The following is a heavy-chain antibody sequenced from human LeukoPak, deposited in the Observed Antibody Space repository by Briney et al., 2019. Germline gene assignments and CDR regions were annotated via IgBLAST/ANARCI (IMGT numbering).Heavy chain of an antibody. CDR1: GGTFSSYA. D-gene: IGHD6-25*01. J-gene: IGHJ4*02. CDR3: ARCPLDSSEPFFDY. V-gene: IGHV1-69*05. CDR2: IIPIFGTA. Sequence: ASVKVSCKASGGTFSSYAINWVRQAPGQGLEWMGGIIPIFGTANYAQKFQGRVTITTDESTSTAYMELSSLRSEDTAVYYCARCPLDSSEPFFDYWGQGTLVTVSS.